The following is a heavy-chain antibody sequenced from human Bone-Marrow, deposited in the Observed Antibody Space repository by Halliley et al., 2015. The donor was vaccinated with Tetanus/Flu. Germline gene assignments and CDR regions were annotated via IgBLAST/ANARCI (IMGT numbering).Heavy chain of an antibody. CDR3: ARDFLSSPITIFGVAMDI. Sequence: WIPGYNGNTKYAQKFQDRVTMSIDTSATPAYVELRNLRSDDTAVYYCARDFLSSPITIFGVAMDIWGQGTTVSVSS. V-gene: IGHV1-18*01. J-gene: IGHJ6*02. CDR2: IPGYNGNT. D-gene: IGHD3-3*01.